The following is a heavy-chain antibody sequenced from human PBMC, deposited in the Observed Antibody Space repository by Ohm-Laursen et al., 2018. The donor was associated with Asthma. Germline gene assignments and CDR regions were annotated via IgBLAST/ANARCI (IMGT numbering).Heavy chain of an antibody. J-gene: IGHJ4*02. CDR1: GLQHSTREEG. Sequence: THPLPQLHTFSGLQHSTREEGVGWIRQPPGRALDWLALIYWNEDKRYSPSPKSRLTITKDTSKNQVVLTMTNMDPVDTATYYCAHCYSDNFYYFDYWGQGTLVTVSS. V-gene: IGHV2-5*01. CDR3: AHCYSDNFYYFDY. CDR2: IYWNEDK. D-gene: IGHD2-15*01.